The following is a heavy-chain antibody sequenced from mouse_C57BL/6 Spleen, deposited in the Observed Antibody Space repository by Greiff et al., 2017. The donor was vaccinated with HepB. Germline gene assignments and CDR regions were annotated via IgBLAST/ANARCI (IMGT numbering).Heavy chain of an antibody. CDR1: GYTFTSYW. CDR2: IHPSDSDT. J-gene: IGHJ4*01. V-gene: IGHV1-74*01. CDR3: ARGTSNYDAMDY. D-gene: IGHD2-5*01. Sequence: QVQLQRPGAELVKPGASVKVSCKASGYTFTSYWMHWVKQRPGQGLEWIGRIHPSDSDTNYNQKFKGKATLTVDKSSSTAYMQLSSLTSEDSAVYYCARGTSNYDAMDYWGQGTSVTVSS.